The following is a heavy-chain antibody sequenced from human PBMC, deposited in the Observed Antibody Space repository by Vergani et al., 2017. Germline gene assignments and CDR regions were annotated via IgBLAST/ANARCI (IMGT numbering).Heavy chain of an antibody. CDR1: GYTFSTYA. Sequence: QVQLVQSGAEVKKPGASVKVSCKASGYTFSTYAMHWVRQAPGQRLEWMGWINTGNGDTQYSQKFQGRVTITRDASARTAYMELSSLRSEDTAVYYCARDRRRWLQQARAQNHVGFDYWGQGTLVTVSS. V-gene: IGHV1-3*04. J-gene: IGHJ4*02. CDR2: INTGNGDT. CDR3: ARDRRRWLQQARAQNHVGFDY. D-gene: IGHD5-24*01.